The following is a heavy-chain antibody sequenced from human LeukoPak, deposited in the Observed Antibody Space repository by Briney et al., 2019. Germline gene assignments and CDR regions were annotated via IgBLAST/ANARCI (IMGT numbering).Heavy chain of an antibody. CDR3: ARDIYSSSTVDY. Sequence: KAGGSLRLSCAASGFTFSSYSMNWVRQAPGKGLEWVSSISSSSSYIYYADSVKGRFTISRDNAKNSLYLQMNSLRVEDTAVYYCARDIYSSSTVDYWGQGTLVTVSS. J-gene: IGHJ4*02. CDR2: ISSSSSYI. CDR1: GFTFSSYS. V-gene: IGHV3-21*01. D-gene: IGHD6-6*01.